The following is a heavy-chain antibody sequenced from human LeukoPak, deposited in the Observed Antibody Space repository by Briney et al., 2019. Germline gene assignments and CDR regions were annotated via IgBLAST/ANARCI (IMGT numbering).Heavy chain of an antibody. J-gene: IGHJ6*02. CDR2: IKQDGSEK. D-gene: IGHD2-15*01. V-gene: IGHV3-7*01. Sequence: GGSLRLSCAASGFTFSSYWMSWVRQAPGKGLEGVANIKQDGSEKYYVDSVKGRFTISRDNAKNSLYLQMNSLRAEDTAVYYCARVNAYCSGGGCYSYYYYGMDVWGQGTTVTVSS. CDR1: GFTFSSYW. CDR3: ARVNAYCSGGGCYSYYYYGMDV.